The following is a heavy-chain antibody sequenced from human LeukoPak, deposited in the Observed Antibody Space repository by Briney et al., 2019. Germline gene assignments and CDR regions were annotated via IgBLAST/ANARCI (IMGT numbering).Heavy chain of an antibody. CDR2: INPSGGST. CDR3: AREVAASLVTPNGMDV. J-gene: IGHJ6*02. V-gene: IGHV1-46*01. Sequence: ASVKVSCKASGYTFTSYYMHWVRQAPGQGLEWMGIINPSGGSTSYAQKFQGRVTMTRDTSTSTVYMELSSLRSEDTAVYYCAREVAASLVTPNGMDVCGQGTTVTVSS. CDR1: GYTFTSYY. D-gene: IGHD6-19*01.